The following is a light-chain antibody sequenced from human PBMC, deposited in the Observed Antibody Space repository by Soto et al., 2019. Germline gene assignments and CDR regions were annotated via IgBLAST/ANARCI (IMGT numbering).Light chain of an antibody. CDR2: GAS. Sequence: DIPMAQSTAPLCVSGGERASRSWRASQSVSSNLAWYPRIPGQAPRLLIYGASTRATGIAARLGVTMYGPAFTLTFGRLQSEERAVDDGQQSNNWTQTFPQGTQVDIK. CDR3: QQSNNWTQT. J-gene: IGKJ1*01. V-gene: IGKV3-15*01. CDR1: QSVSSN.